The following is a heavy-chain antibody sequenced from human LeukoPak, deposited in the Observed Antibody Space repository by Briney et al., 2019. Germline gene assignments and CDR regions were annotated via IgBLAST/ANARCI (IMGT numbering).Heavy chain of an antibody. V-gene: IGHV3-23*01. D-gene: IGHD3-3*01. Sequence: PWGSLRLSCAASGFTFSSSAMSLVRQVPGKGLEWVSGISASGGSTYYADSVKGRFTISRDNSKNTLYLQMNSLRAEDTAVYYCAKARWSCPFYFDYWGQGTLVTVSS. J-gene: IGHJ4*02. CDR2: ISASGGST. CDR1: GFTFSSSA. CDR3: AKARWSCPFYFDY.